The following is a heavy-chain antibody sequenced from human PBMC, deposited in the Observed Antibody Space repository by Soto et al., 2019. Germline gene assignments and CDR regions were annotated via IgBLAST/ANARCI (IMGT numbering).Heavy chain of an antibody. CDR2: IYYSGST. CDR3: ARRYGGAFDI. CDR1: GGSISGYY. V-gene: IGHV4-59*01. Sequence: PSETLSLTCTVSGGSISGYYWSWIRQPPGKGLEWIGYIYYSGSTSYNPSLRSRLTISVDTSKNQFSLRLTSVTAADTAVYYCARRYGGAFDIWGQGTMVTVSS. J-gene: IGHJ3*02. D-gene: IGHD4-17*01.